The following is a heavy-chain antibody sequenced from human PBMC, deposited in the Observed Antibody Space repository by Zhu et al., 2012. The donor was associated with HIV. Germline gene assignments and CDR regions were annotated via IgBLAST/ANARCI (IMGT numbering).Heavy chain of an antibody. V-gene: IGHV4-59*05. CDR1: GGSIG. CDR2: ISYSGST. J-gene: IGHJ4*02. Sequence: QVQLQESGPGLVKPSETLSLTCTVSGGSIGGSISYSGSTSYNPSLQSRVTISVDTSKNQFSLNLNSVTAADTAVYFCARHWGSWLQSGYDYWGQGTRVAVSS. CDR3: ARHWGSWLQSGYDY. D-gene: IGHD5-24*01.